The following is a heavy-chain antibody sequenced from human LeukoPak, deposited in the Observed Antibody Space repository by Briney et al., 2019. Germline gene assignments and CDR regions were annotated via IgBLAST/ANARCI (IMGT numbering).Heavy chain of an antibody. D-gene: IGHD5-18*01. V-gene: IGHV4-39*07. CDR3: ARDIQLWLPFQSNAAGTYFDY. CDR1: GGSISSSSYY. J-gene: IGHJ4*02. CDR2: IYYSGST. Sequence: SETLSLTCTVSGGSISSSSYYWGWIRQPPGKGLEWIGSIYYSGSTYYNPSLKSRVTISVDTSKNQFSLKLSSVTAADTAVDYCARDIQLWLPFQSNAAGTYFDYWGQGTLVTVSS.